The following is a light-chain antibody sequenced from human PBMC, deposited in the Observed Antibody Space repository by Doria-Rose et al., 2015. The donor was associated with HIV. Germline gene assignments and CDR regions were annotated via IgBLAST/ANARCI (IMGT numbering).Light chain of an antibody. CDR1: SLRNYY. CDR3: NSRDSSDNHPVYV. Sequence: SSELSQAPAVSVALGQTVRITCQGDSLRNYYASWYQQKPEQAPLLVIYGKNNRPAGIPDRFSGSSSGNTASLTITGTQAEDEADYYCNSRDSSDNHPVYVFANGTKVSVL. J-gene: IGLJ1*01. CDR2: GKN. V-gene: IGLV3-19*01.